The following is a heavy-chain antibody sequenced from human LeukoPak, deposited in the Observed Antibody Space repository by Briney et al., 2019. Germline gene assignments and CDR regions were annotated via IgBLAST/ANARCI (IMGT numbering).Heavy chain of an antibody. CDR3: ARGRSGYSYGPRFDY. CDR1: GGSVSGYY. V-gene: IGHV4-34*01. D-gene: IGHD5-18*01. Sequence: SETLSLTCAVYGGSVSGYYWSWIRQPPGKGLEWIGEINHSGSTNYNPSLKSRVTISVDTSKNQFSLKLSSVTAADTAVYYCARGRSGYSYGPRFDYWGQGTLVTVSS. CDR2: INHSGST. J-gene: IGHJ4*02.